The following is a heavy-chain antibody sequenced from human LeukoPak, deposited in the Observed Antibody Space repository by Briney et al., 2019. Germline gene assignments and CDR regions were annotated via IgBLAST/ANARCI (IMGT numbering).Heavy chain of an antibody. V-gene: IGHV1-2*02. CDR2: INPNSGGT. Sequence: ASVKVSCKASGYTFTDYYMHWMRQAPGQGLEWMGWINPNSGGTNYAQKFQGRVTMTRDTSISTAYVGLSRLRSDDTAVYYCARGVLAGYDSSGYRFYNLFDPWGQGTLVTVSS. CDR1: GYTFTDYY. CDR3: ARGVLAGYDSSGYRFYNLFDP. D-gene: IGHD3-22*01. J-gene: IGHJ5*02.